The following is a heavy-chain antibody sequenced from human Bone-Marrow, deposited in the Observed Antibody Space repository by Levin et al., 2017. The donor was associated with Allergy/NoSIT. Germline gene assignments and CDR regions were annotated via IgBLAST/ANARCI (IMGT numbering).Heavy chain of an antibody. V-gene: IGHV3-21*01. Sequence: GGSLRLSCAASGFTFSSYSMNWVRQAPGKGLEWVSTISSSSSYIYYADSVKGRFTISRDNAKNSLYLQMNSLRAEDTAVYYCARGGKLLWFGESPAEYFQHWGQGTLVTVSS. J-gene: IGHJ1*01. D-gene: IGHD3-10*01. CDR3: ARGGKLLWFGESPAEYFQH. CDR1: GFTFSSYS. CDR2: ISSSSSYI.